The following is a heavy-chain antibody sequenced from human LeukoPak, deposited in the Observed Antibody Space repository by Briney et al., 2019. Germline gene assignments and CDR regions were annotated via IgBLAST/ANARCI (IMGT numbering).Heavy chain of an antibody. CDR2: IWYDGTNK. CDR1: GFTFRSYG. Sequence: PGGSLRLSCAASGFTFRSYGMHWVRQAPGKGLEWAAIIWYDGTNKYYADSVKGRFTISRDNSKNTLYLQMNSLRVEDTAVYYCASGRMVRGVTISYYFDYWGQGTLVTVPS. CDR3: ASGRMVRGVTISYYFDY. D-gene: IGHD3-10*01. V-gene: IGHV3-33*01. J-gene: IGHJ4*02.